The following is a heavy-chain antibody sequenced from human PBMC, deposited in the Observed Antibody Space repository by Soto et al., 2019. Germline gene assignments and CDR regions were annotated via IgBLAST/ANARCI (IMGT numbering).Heavy chain of an antibody. Sequence: ASVKVSCKASGYTFTSYDINWVRQATGQGLEWKGWMNPNSGNTGYAQKFQGRVTMTRNTSISTAYMELSSLRSEDTAVYYYARGRYYYGSGSYYNVAGSFDPWGQGTLVTVSS. J-gene: IGHJ5*02. CDR3: ARGRYYYGSGSYYNVAGSFDP. V-gene: IGHV1-8*01. CDR2: MNPNSGNT. D-gene: IGHD3-10*01. CDR1: GYTFTSYD.